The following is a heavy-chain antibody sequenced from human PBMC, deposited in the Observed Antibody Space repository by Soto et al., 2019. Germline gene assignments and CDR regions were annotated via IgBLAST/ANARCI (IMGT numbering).Heavy chain of an antibody. CDR3: VRGSVVIRHPPYYHYGMDV. V-gene: IGHV1-69*01. CDR2: IIPIFGTA. CDR1: GGTFSSYA. Sequence: QVQLVQSGAEVKKPGSSVKVSCKASGGTFSSYAISWVRQAPGQGLEWMGGIIPIFGTANYAQKFQGRVTITADESTSTAYMELSSLRSEDTAVYYCVRGSVVIRHPPYYHYGMDVWGQGTTVTVAS. J-gene: IGHJ6*02. D-gene: IGHD3-22*01.